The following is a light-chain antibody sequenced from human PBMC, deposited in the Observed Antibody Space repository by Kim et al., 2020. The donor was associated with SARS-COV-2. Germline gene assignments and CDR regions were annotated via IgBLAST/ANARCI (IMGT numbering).Light chain of an antibody. V-gene: IGLV1-47*01. J-gene: IGLJ2*01. CDR3: AAWDDSLSGVV. CDR2: RIN. Sequence: GQSVTISCSGSSSNIGNNYVYWYQQRPGTATTLLIYRINQRPSGVTDRFSGSKYGTSASLAISGLRSEDEADYYCAAWDDSLSGVVFGGGTQLTVL. CDR1: SSNIGNNY.